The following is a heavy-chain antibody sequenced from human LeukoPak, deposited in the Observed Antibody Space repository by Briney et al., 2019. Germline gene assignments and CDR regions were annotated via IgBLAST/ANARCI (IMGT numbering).Heavy chain of an antibody. J-gene: IGHJ4*02. D-gene: IGHD5-18*01. CDR3: ARVWDTAMATGFDY. CDR2: FYYSGST. CDR1: GGSISNYY. V-gene: IGHV4-59*01. Sequence: PSETLSLTCNVSGGSISNYYWSWIRQPPGKGLEWIGYFYYSGSTNYNPSLKSRVTISVDTSKNQFSLKLSSVTAADTAVYYCARVWDTAMATGFDYWGQGTLVTVSS.